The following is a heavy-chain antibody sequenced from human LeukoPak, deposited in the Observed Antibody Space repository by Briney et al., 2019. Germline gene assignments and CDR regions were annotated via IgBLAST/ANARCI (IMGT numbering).Heavy chain of an antibody. J-gene: IGHJ4*02. CDR2: INWNGGST. CDR1: GFTFDDYG. Sequence: GGSLRLSCAASGFTFDDYGMSWVRQAPGKGLEWVSGINWNGGSTGYADSVKGRFTISGDNAKNSLYLQMNSLRAEDTALYYCAREGPSVQGDYYDSSGYYDFYYFDYWGQGTLVTVSS. D-gene: IGHD3-22*01. CDR3: AREGPSVQGDYYDSSGYYDFYYFDY. V-gene: IGHV3-20*04.